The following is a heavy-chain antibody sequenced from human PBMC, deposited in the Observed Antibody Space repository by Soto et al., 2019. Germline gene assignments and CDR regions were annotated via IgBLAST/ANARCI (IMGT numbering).Heavy chain of an antibody. J-gene: IGHJ3*02. Sequence: QVQLVQSGAEVKEPGASVKVSCKASDYTFVSYGISWVRQAPGQGLEWMGWISPYNGNTNYAQKFQGRVTMTTDTSTSTVDMELRSLRSDATAGYYCSRDAQKWLVAAFDIWGQGTMVTVSS. D-gene: IGHD6-19*01. CDR2: ISPYNGNT. CDR1: DYTFVSYG. V-gene: IGHV1-18*01. CDR3: SRDAQKWLVAAFDI.